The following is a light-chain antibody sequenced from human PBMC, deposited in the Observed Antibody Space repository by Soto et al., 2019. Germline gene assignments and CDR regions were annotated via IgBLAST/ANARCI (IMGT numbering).Light chain of an antibody. J-gene: IGLJ1*01. CDR3: CSYAGSSTFSYV. CDR2: EVS. V-gene: IGLV2-23*02. Sequence: QSALTQPASVSGSPGQSITISCTGTSSDVGSYNLVSWYQQHPGEAPKLMIYEVSKRPSGVSNRFSGSKSGNTASLTISGLQAEDEADYYCCSYAGSSTFSYVFGTGTKVTVL. CDR1: SSDVGSYNL.